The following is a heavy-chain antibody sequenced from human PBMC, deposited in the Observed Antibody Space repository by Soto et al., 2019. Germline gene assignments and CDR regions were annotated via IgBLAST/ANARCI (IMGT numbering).Heavy chain of an antibody. V-gene: IGHV3-30*18. CDR2: ISYDGSNK. D-gene: IGHD6-19*01. CDR3: AKAGYSSGRSFDY. J-gene: IGHJ4*02. CDR1: GFTFSSYG. Sequence: QVQLVESGGGVVQPGRSLRLSCAASGFTFSSYGMHWVRQAPGKGLEWVAVISYDGSNKYYADSVKGRFTISRDNSKNTLYLQMNSLRAGDTAVYYCAKAGYSSGRSFDYWGQGTLVTVSS.